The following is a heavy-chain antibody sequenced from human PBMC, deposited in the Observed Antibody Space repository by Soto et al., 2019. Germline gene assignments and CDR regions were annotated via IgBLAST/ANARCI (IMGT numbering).Heavy chain of an antibody. CDR3: ARSSPQNWNTVKDHDDFDI. V-gene: IGHV3-74*01. J-gene: IGHJ3*02. D-gene: IGHD1-1*01. CDR2: INSDGSST. CDR1: VFTFISYL. Sequence: HPVVSLILSCSSSVFTFISYLIHLFLQAPVNWLLWVSRINSDGSSTSYADSVKGRFTISRDNAKNTLYLQMNSLRAEDTAVYYCARSSPQNWNTVKDHDDFDIWGKGKMVTVSS.